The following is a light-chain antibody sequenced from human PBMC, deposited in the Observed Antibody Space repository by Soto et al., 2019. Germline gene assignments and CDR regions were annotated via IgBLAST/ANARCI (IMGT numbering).Light chain of an antibody. CDR2: GAY. Sequence: EIVLTQSPAPLSLSPGERATLSCRASQSVSSTDIVWHKHKPGQAPRLRIDGAYSRATGIPDRFSGSGSWTDFTLTISRLEPEDFAIDDCQPFGNSARKFGQGTEVE. V-gene: IGKV3-20*01. CDR1: QSVSSTD. CDR3: QPFGNSARK. J-gene: IGKJ1*01.